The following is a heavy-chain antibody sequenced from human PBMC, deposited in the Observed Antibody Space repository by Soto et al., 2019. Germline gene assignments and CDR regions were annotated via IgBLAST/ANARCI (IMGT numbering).Heavy chain of an antibody. CDR3: ARSLGSPAAMYFDY. CDR2: IYSGGNT. J-gene: IGHJ4*02. D-gene: IGHD2-2*01. Sequence: GGSLRLSCAASGFTVSSNYRSWVRQAPGKGLEWVSVIYSGGNTYYADSVKGRFTISRDNSKNTLYLQMNSLRAEDTAVYYCARSLGSPAAMYFDYWGQGTLVTVSS. V-gene: IGHV3-53*01. CDR1: GFTVSSNY.